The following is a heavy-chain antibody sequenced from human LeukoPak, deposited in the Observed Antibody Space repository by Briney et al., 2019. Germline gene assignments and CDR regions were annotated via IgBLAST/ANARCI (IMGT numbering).Heavy chain of an antibody. D-gene: IGHD3-9*01. CDR3: ARNALLSDSDYGMDV. V-gene: IGHV4-34*01. CDR2: INHSGST. Sequence: SETLSLTCAVYGGSFSGYYWSWIRQPPGKGLEWIGEINHSGSTNYNPSLKSRVTISVDASKNQFSLKVTSVTAADTAVYYCARNALLSDSDYGMDVWGQGTTVTVSS. J-gene: IGHJ6*02. CDR1: GGSFSGYY.